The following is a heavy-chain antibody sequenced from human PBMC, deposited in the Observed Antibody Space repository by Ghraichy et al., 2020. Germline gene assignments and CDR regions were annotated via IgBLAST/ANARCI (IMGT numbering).Heavy chain of an antibody. J-gene: IGHJ5*02. CDR3: ARAPLRTNWFDP. D-gene: IGHD4-17*01. V-gene: IGHV4-34*01. Sequence: GSLRLSCAVYGGSFSGYYWSWIRQPPGKGLEWIGEINHSGSTNYNPSLKSRVTISVDTSKNQFSLKLSSVTAADTAVYYCARAPLRTNWFDPWGQGTLVTVSS. CDR1: GGSFSGYY. CDR2: INHSGST.